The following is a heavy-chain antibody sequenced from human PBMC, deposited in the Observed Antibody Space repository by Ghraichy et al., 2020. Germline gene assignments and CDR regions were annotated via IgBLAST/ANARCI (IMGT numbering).Heavy chain of an antibody. J-gene: IGHJ6*02. Sequence: SVKVSCKASGGTFSSYAISWVRQAPGQGLEWMGGIIPIFGTANYAQKFQGRVTITADESTSTAYMELSSLRSEDTAVYYCARDPTPGYCSGGSCYYDYYYGMDVWGQGTTVTVSS. CDR2: IIPIFGTA. D-gene: IGHD2-15*01. CDR3: ARDPTPGYCSGGSCYYDYYYGMDV. CDR1: GGTFSSYA. V-gene: IGHV1-69*13.